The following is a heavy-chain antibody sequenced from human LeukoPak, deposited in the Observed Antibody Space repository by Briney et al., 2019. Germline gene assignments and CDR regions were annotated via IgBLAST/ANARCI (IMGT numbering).Heavy chain of an antibody. D-gene: IGHD6-19*01. Sequence: GGSLRLSCAASGFTFSASDMNWVRQTPGKGLEWVSSISSSSSYIYYADSVKGRFTISRDNAKNSLYLQMNSLRAEDTAVYYCARVSREAVAGTYYYYYYMDVWGKGTTVTVSS. CDR2: ISSSSSYI. CDR1: GFTFSASD. V-gene: IGHV3-21*01. CDR3: ARVSREAVAGTYYYYYYMDV. J-gene: IGHJ6*03.